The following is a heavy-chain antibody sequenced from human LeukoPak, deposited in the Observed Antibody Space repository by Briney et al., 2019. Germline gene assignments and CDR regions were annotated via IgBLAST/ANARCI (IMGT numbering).Heavy chain of an antibody. D-gene: IGHD4-17*01. CDR2: ISAYNGNP. Sequence: GASVKVSCKASGYTFTNFGISWVRQAPGQGLEWMGWISAYNGNPNYAQRLQSRVTMTTDTSTSTAYMELRSMRSDDTAVYYCARDRDYGDYNTQDLFVYWGQGTLVTVSS. V-gene: IGHV1-18*01. CDR1: GYTFTNFG. J-gene: IGHJ4*02. CDR3: ARDRDYGDYNTQDLFVY.